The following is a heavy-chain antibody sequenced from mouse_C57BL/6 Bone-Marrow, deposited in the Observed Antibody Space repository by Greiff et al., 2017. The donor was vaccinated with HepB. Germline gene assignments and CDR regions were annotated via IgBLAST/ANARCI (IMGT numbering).Heavy chain of an antibody. CDR2: IHPNSGST. D-gene: IGHD2-4*01. J-gene: IGHJ3*01. CDR1: GYTFTSYW. CDR3: ARRGYGDYVAWFAY. Sequence: QVHVKQPGAELVKPGASVKLSCKASGYTFTSYWMHWVKQRPGQGLEWIGMIHPNSGSTNYNEKFKSKATLTVDKSSSTAYMQLSSLTSEDSAVYYCARRGYGDYVAWFAYWGQGTLVTVSA. V-gene: IGHV1-64*01.